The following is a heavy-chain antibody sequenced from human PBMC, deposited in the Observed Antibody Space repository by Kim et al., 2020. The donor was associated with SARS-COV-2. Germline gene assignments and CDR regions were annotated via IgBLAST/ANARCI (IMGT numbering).Heavy chain of an antibody. V-gene: IGHV4-31*02. CDR3: ASYGSSGYNWFDP. Sequence: YYNPSLKSRVTISVDTSKNQFSLKLSSVTDADTAVYYCASYGSSGYNWFDPWGQGTLVTVSS. D-gene: IGHD3-22*01. J-gene: IGHJ5*02.